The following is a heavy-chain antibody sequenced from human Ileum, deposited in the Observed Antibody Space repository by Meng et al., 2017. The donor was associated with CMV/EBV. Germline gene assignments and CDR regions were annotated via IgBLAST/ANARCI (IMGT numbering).Heavy chain of an antibody. J-gene: IGHJ4*02. V-gene: IGHV3-23*01. CDR2: ISDSGDRT. Sequence: LSCAASGFTFSNYAMNWVRQAPGRGLEWVSVISDSGDRTNYADSVKGRFTISRDNSKNTLHLQMNSLRVEDTAVYYCVKDVSSQFLDYWGQGTLVTVSS. CDR1: GFTFSNYA. D-gene: IGHD3-3*01. CDR3: VKDVSSQFLDY.